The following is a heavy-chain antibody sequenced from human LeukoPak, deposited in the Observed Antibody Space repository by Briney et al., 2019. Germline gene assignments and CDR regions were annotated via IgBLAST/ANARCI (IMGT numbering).Heavy chain of an antibody. CDR3: ARKEYGYSSSQYYFDY. V-gene: IGHV3-11*01. J-gene: IGHJ4*02. Sequence: PGGSLRLSCAAPGFTFSDYYMSWIRQAPGKGLEWVSYISSSGSSIYYADSVKGRFTISRDNAKNSLYLQMNSLRAEDTAVYYCARKEYGYSSSQYYFDYWGQGTLATVSS. D-gene: IGHD6-6*01. CDR2: ISSSGSSI. CDR1: GFTFSDYY.